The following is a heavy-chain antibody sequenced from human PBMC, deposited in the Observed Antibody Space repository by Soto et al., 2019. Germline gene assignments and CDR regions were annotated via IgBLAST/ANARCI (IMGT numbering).Heavy chain of an antibody. Sequence: GASVKVSCKASGGTFSSYAISWVRQAPGQGLEWMGGIIPIFGTANYAQKFRGRVTITADESTSTAYMELSSLRSEDTAVYYCARDPWDSAWLLLGISGMDVWGQGTTVTVSS. CDR1: GGTFSSYA. J-gene: IGHJ6*02. V-gene: IGHV1-69*13. CDR3: ARDPWDSAWLLLGISGMDV. CDR2: IIPIFGTA. D-gene: IGHD2-21*01.